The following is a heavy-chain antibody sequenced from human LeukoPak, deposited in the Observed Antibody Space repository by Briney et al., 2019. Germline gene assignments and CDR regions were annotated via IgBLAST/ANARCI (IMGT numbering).Heavy chain of an antibody. V-gene: IGHV3-7*01. Sequence: GGSLRPSCAVSGFTFSNYWMSWVRQAPGKGLEWVAHIKQDESEKYYVDSVKGRFTISRDNAKNSLYLQMNSLRAKDTAIYYCARDKIVGASKFDYWGQGTLVTVSS. CDR3: ARDKIVGASKFDY. J-gene: IGHJ4*02. CDR2: IKQDESEK. D-gene: IGHD1-26*01. CDR1: GFTFSNYW.